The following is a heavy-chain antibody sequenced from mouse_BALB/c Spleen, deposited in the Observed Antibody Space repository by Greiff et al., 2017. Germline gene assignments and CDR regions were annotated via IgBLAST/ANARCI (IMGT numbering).Heavy chain of an antibody. CDR1: GFTFSDYY. Sequence: EVQLQQSGGGLVKPGGSLKLSCAASGFTFSDYYMYWVRQTPEKRLEWVATISDGGSYTYYPDSVKGRFTISRDNAKNNLYLQMSSLKSEDTAMYYCARGTYAMDYWGQGTSVTVSS. CDR3: ARGTYAMDY. V-gene: IGHV5-4*02. CDR2: ISDGGSYT. J-gene: IGHJ4*01.